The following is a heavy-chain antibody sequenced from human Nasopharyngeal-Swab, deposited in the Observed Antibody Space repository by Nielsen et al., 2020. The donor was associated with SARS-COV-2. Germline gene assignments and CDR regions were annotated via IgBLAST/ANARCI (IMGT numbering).Heavy chain of an antibody. CDR2: IYYSGST. CDR3: ARTIGASRGYSYGSYYYMDV. J-gene: IGHJ6*03. V-gene: IGHV4-61*08. Sequence: GSLRLSCTVSGGSISSGGYYWSWIRQPPGKGLEWIGYIYYSGSTNYNPSLKSRVTISVDTSKNQFSLKLSSVTAADTAVYYCARTIGASRGYSYGSYYYMDVWGKGTTVTVSS. D-gene: IGHD5-18*01. CDR1: GGSISSGGYY.